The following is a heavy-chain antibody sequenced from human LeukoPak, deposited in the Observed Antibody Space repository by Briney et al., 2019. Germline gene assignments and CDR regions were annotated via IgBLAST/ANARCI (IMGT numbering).Heavy chain of an antibody. CDR1: GYDFTTIW. CDR2: IYPRDSDT. CDR3: ARAGMSAAVLDY. Sequence: GESLKISCKGFGYDFTTIWIGWVRQMPGKGLEWVGIIYPRDSDTRYSPSFKGQVTISVDKSISTAYLQWSSLKASDTAMYYCARAGMSAAVLDYWGQGTLVTVSS. J-gene: IGHJ4*02. V-gene: IGHV5-51*01. D-gene: IGHD6-13*01.